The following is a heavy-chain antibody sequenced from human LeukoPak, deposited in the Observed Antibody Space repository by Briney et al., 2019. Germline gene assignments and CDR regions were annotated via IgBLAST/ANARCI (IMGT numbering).Heavy chain of an antibody. V-gene: IGHV3-21*01. CDR1: GFTFSSYS. D-gene: IGHD3-16*01. CDR2: ISSSSSYI. Sequence: GGSLRLSCAASGFTFSSYSMNWVRQAPGKGLEWVSSISSSSSYIYYADSVKGRFTISRDNAKNSLYLQMNSLGAEDTAVYYCALIDSGGIDYWGQGTLVTVSS. J-gene: IGHJ4*02. CDR3: ALIDSGGIDY.